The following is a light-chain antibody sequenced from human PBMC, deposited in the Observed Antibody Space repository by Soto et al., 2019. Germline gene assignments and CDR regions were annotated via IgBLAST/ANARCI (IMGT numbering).Light chain of an antibody. Sequence: QSVLTQPASVSGSPGQSITISCTGTSSDVGGYNYDSWCQQHPGKAPKLMIYEVSSRPSGISNRFSGSKSGNTASLTISGLQAEDEADYYCSSYTSGKFCVLGEGTKLTVL. CDR1: SSDVGGYNY. V-gene: IGLV2-14*03. CDR3: SSYTSGKFCV. CDR2: EVS. J-gene: IGLJ3*02.